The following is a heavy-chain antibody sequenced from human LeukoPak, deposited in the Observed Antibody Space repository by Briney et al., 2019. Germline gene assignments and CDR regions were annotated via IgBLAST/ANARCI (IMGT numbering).Heavy chain of an antibody. J-gene: IGHJ4*02. CDR1: GVTLSGSA. CDR2: IRSQANSYAT. V-gene: IGHV3-73*01. D-gene: IGHD6-13*01. Sequence: GFLGLSCAGSGVTLSGSALPWVRQASGEGLEGVCRIRSQANSYATAYAASVKGRFTISRDDSKNTAYLQMNSLKTEDTAVYYCTRQGIEYSSSSNFDYWGQGTLVTVSS. CDR3: TRQGIEYSSSSNFDY.